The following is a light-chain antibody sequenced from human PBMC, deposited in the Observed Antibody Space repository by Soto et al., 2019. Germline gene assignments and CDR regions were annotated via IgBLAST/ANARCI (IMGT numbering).Light chain of an antibody. CDR1: QSISSY. CDR3: QQSYSTPRP. J-gene: IGKJ1*01. V-gene: IGKV1-39*01. CDR2: AAS. Sequence: DIQMTQSPSSLSASVGDRVTITCRASQSISSYLNWYQQKPGKAPKLLIYAASSLQSGVPSRFSGSVSGTDFTLTIRSLQPEDFATYYCQQSYSTPRPFGQGTKVEIK.